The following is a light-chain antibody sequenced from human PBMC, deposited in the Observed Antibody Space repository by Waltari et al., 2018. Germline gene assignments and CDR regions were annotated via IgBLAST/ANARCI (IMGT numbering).Light chain of an antibody. CDR2: DVS. CDR3: SSYTSSNTLV. CDR1: SSDVGGYPY. J-gene: IGLJ3*02. V-gene: IGLV2-14*03. Sequence: QSALTPPASVSGSPGQSITMSCTGTSSDVGGYPYVSWYQHYPGKAPKLMIYDVSQRPSGVSNRFSGSKSGNTASLTISGLQAEDEADYYCSSYTSSNTLVFGVGTKLTVL.